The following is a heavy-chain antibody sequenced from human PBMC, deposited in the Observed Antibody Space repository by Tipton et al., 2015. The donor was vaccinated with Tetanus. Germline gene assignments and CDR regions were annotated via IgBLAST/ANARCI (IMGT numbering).Heavy chain of an antibody. CDR3: ARIYDFWSGYYSDH. V-gene: IGHV4-39*01. CDR1: GGSVSSGSYS. CDR2: VYNSGGT. Sequence: TLSLTCSIFGGSVSSGSYSWGWIRQPPGKGLEWIGSVYNSGGTYYNPSLKSRVTISVDTSKNQFSLKLSSVTAADTAVYYCARIYDFWSGYYSDHWGQGTPVTVSS. J-gene: IGHJ4*02. D-gene: IGHD3-3*01.